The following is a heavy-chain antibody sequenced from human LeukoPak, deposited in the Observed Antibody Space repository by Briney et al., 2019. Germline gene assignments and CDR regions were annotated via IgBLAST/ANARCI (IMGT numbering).Heavy chain of an antibody. Sequence: PGGSLRLSCAASGFTFSSYSMNWVRQAPGKGLEWVSFISSSSSSINYADSVKGRFTISRDNAKNSLYLQMNSLRAEDTAVYYCARLSSYGYYFDYWGQGTLVTVSS. V-gene: IGHV3-21*01. CDR2: ISSSSSSI. CDR3: ARLSSYGYYFDY. J-gene: IGHJ4*02. D-gene: IGHD5-18*01. CDR1: GFTFSSYS.